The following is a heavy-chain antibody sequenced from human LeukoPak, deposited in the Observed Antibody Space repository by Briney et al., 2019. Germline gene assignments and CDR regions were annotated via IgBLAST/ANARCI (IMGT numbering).Heavy chain of an antibody. CDR1: GGSISSYY. CDR2: IYYSGST. J-gene: IGHJ1*01. CDR3: ARGGRSYLGYFQH. D-gene: IGHD1-26*01. Sequence: ASETLSLTCTVSGGSISSYYWSWIRQPPGKGLEWIGYIYYSGSTNYNPPLKSRVTISVDTSKNQFSLKLSSVTAADTAVYYCARGGRSYLGYFQHWGQGTLVTVSS. V-gene: IGHV4-59*01.